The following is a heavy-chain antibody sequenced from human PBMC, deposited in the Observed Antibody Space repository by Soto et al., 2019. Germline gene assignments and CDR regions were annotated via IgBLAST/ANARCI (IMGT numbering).Heavy chain of an antibody. D-gene: IGHD3-22*01. J-gene: IGHJ4*02. Sequence: TLSLTCTVSGGSISSGGYYWSWIRQHPGKGLEWIGYIYYSGSTYYNPSLKSRVTISVDTSKNQFSLKLSSVTAADTAVYYCARSPYYYDSSGSRSDYWGQGTLVTVSS. CDR2: IYYSGST. CDR1: GGSISSGGYY. CDR3: ARSPYYYDSSGSRSDY. V-gene: IGHV4-31*03.